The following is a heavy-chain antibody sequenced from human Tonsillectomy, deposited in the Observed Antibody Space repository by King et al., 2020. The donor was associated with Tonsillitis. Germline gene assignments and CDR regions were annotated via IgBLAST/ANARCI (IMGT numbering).Heavy chain of an antibody. CDR1: GFTFSGAA. CDR2: IRSKANSYAT. Sequence: VQLVESGGGLVQPGGSLTLSCAASGFTFSGAAMHWVRQASGKGLEWVGLIRSKANSYATVYAASVNGRFTVSRDDSKKTAYLQGNSLKTEDTAVYYCTRGGDYDSGYYYGMDVWGQGTTVTVSS. CDR3: TRGGDYDSGYYYGMDV. V-gene: IGHV3-73*02. J-gene: IGHJ6*02. D-gene: IGHD4-17*01.